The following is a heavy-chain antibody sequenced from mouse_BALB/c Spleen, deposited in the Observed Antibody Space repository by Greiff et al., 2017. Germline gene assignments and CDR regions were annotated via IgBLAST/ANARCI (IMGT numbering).Heavy chain of an antibody. V-gene: IGHV5-6-5*01. J-gene: IGHJ3*01. Sequence: EVLLVESGGGLVKPGGSLKLSCAASGFTFSSYAMSWVRQTPEKRLEWVASISSGGSTYYPDSVKGRFTISRDNARNSLYLQMSRLRSEDKAMYYCGRGGWGNYGFAYWGQGTLVTVSA. CDR1: GFTFSSYA. D-gene: IGHD2-1*01. CDR3: GRGGWGNYGFAY. CDR2: ISSGGST.